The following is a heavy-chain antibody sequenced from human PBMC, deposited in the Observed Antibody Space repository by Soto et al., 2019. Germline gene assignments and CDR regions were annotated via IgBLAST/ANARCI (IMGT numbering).Heavy chain of an antibody. Sequence: SETLSLTCAVYGGSFSGYYWSWIRQPPGKGLEWIGEINHSGSTNYNPSLKSRVTISVDTSKNQFSLKLSSVTAADTAVYYCASLQTRRYYYYYGMDVWGQGTTV. CDR2: INHSGST. D-gene: IGHD4-4*01. J-gene: IGHJ6*02. V-gene: IGHV4-34*01. CDR1: GGSFSGYY. CDR3: ASLQTRRYYYYYGMDV.